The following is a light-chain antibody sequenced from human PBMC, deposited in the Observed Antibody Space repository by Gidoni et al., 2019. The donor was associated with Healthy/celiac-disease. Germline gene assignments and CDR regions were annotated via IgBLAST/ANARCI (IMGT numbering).Light chain of an antibody. CDR1: KLGDKY. V-gene: IGLV3-1*01. CDR3: QAWDSSTDVV. J-gene: IGLJ2*01. Sequence: SYDLTQPPSVSVSPGQTASITCSGEKLGDKYACWYQQKPGQSPVPVIYQDSKRPSGIPERFSGSNSGNTATLTISGTQAMDEADYYCQAWDSSTDVVFGGGTKLTVL. CDR2: QDS.